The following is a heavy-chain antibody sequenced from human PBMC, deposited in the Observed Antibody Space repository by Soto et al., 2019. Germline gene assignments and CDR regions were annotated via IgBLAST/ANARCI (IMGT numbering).Heavy chain of an antibody. CDR1: GFTVSSNC. CDR3: AREIGGNYDSNGYYSQDH. Sequence: GGSLRLSCAASGFTVSSNCMSWVRQAPGKELEWVSLIYSSGSTYYADSVKGRFTISRDNSKNTVYLQMNSLRAEDTAVYYCAREIGGNYDSNGYYSQDHWGQGTLVTVSS. D-gene: IGHD3-22*01. J-gene: IGHJ4*02. V-gene: IGHV3-53*01. CDR2: IYSSGST.